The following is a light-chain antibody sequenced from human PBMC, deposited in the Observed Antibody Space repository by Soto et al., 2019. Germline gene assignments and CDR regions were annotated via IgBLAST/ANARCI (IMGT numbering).Light chain of an antibody. CDR1: QSIKDY. CDR2: GAS. V-gene: IGKV3-15*01. J-gene: IGKJ1*01. CDR3: QQYNTWPRT. Sequence: MTQSPSTLSASVGDRVTITCRASQSIKDYVAWFQQKPGQAPRLLIYGASTRATAIPARFSGSGSGTEFTLSISSLQSEDFAVYYCQQYNTWPRTFGQGTKVDIK.